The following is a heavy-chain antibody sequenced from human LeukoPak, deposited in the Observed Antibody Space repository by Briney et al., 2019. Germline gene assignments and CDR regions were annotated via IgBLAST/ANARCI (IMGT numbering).Heavy chain of an antibody. Sequence: PSETLSLTCTVSGDSISSSPYYWGWIRQPPGKGLEWIGSFYYNGNTYYNPSLKSRVTISVDTSENHFSLKLSSVTAADTAVYYCARSTPADYYDSSGKPFDIWGQGTVVTVSS. V-gene: IGHV4-39*02. D-gene: IGHD3-22*01. J-gene: IGHJ3*02. CDR3: ARSTPADYYDSSGKPFDI. CDR1: GDSISSSPYY. CDR2: FYYNGNT.